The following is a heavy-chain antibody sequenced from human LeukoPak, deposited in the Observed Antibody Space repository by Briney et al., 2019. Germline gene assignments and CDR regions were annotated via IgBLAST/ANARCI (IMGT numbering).Heavy chain of an antibody. CDR1: GFTFSSYA. J-gene: IGHJ4*02. CDR2: ISGSGGST. CDR3: AKPHYYDSSGYYYVDYFDY. D-gene: IGHD3-22*01. Sequence: PGRSLRLSCAASGFTFSSYAMSWVRQAPGKGLEWVSAISGSGGSTYYADSVKGRFTISRDNSKNTLYLQMNSLRAEDTAVYYCAKPHYYDSSGYYYVDYFDYWGQGTLVTVSS. V-gene: IGHV3-23*01.